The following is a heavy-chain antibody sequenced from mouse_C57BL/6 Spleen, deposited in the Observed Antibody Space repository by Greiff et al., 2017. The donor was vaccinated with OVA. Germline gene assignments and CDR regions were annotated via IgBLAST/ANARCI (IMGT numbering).Heavy chain of an antibody. V-gene: IGHV1-82*01. CDR2: IYPGDGDT. J-gene: IGHJ1*03. CDR3: ARERVPVYFDV. CDR1: GYAFSSSW. Sequence: QVQLQQSGPELVKPGASVKLSCKASGYAFSSSWMNWVKQRPGKGLEWIGRIYPGDGDTNYNGKFKGKATLTADKSSSTAYMQLSSLTSEDAAVYFCARERVPVYFDVWGTGTTVTVST. D-gene: IGHD5-1*01.